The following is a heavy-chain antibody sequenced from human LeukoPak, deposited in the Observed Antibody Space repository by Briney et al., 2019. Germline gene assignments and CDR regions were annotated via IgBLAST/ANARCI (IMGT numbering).Heavy chain of an antibody. D-gene: IGHD5-12*01. Sequence: GGSLRLSCAASGFTFSNSAMNWVRQAPGKGPEWVSVISGGGGSTFYADSVKGRFTISRDNSKNTLYLQMNSLRAEDTAVYYCAKARYSGYAFDSFDMWGQGTMVSVPS. V-gene: IGHV3-23*01. CDR3: AKARYSGYAFDSFDM. J-gene: IGHJ3*02. CDR1: GFTFSNSA. CDR2: ISGGGGST.